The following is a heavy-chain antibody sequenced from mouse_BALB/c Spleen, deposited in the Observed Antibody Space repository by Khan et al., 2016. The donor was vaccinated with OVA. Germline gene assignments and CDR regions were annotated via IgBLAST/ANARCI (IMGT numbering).Heavy chain of an antibody. J-gene: IGHJ3*01. V-gene: IGHV4-1*02. CDR3: ARPYRYDGRALFAY. D-gene: IGHD2-14*01. CDR1: GFDFSRYW. Sequence: EVQLVESGGGLVQPGGSLKLSCAASGFDFSRYWMSWVRQAPGKGLEWIGEINPDSSTINYTPSLKDKFIISRDNAKNTLYLQMSKVRSEDTALYYCARPYRYDGRALFAYWGQGTLVTVSA. CDR2: INPDSSTI.